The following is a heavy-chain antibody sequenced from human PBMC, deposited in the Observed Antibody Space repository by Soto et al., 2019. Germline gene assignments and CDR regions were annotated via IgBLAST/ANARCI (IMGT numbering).Heavy chain of an antibody. CDR3: ARDHHRYSGYDYVDY. CDR1: GYTFTSYD. V-gene: IGHV1-8*01. CDR2: MNPKSGGT. Sequence: GASVKVSCKASGYTFTSYDINWVRQATGQGFEWMGWMNPKSGGTRYIQKFQGRVTMTRDTSISTAYMELSSLTSEDTAVYYCARDHHRYSGYDYVDYWGQGTLVTVSS. D-gene: IGHD5-12*01. J-gene: IGHJ4*02.